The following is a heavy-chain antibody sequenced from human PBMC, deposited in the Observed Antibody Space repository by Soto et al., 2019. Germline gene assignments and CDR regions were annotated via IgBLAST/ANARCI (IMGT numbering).Heavy chain of an antibody. CDR1: GGTFSSYA. V-gene: IGHV1-69*13. D-gene: IGHD2-2*01. CDR2: IIPIFGTA. J-gene: IGHJ5*02. CDR3: ARGACSSTSCYLGGLWFDP. Sequence: WAAVKVCCKASGGTFSSYAISWVRQAPGQGLEWMGGIIPIFGTANYAQKFQGRVTITADESTSTAYMELSSLRSEDTAVYYCARGACSSTSCYLGGLWFDPWGQGTLVTVSS.